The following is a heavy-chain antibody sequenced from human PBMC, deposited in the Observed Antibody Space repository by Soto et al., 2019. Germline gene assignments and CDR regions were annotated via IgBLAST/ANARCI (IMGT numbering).Heavy chain of an antibody. CDR3: AKKVNSGSGSQFFDY. V-gene: IGHV3-23*01. J-gene: IGHJ4*02. CDR2: FRSGGDDDTT. D-gene: IGHD3-10*01. Sequence: GGSLRLSCAASGFTFSSYSMSWVRQAPGRGLEWVSGFRSGGDDDTTYYADSVRGRFTISRDNSKNTLFLQMNSLRAEDTAIYYCAKKVNSGSGSQFFDYWGQGTLVTVSS. CDR1: GFTFSSYS.